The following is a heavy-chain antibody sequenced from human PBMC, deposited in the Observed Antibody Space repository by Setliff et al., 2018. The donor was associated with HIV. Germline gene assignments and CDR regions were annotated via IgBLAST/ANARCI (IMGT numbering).Heavy chain of an antibody. V-gene: IGHV4-59*01. D-gene: IGHD2-8*01. CDR1: GVSISSYY. J-gene: IGHJ6*02. CDR2: IYSNGGT. CDR3: ARDKWASFDGLDV. Sequence: SETLSLTCNVSGVSISSYYWSWIRQPPGKGLEYIGYIYSNGGTNYNPSLKSRVTISVDTSKNQFSLRLSSVTAADTAVYYCARDKWASFDGLDVWGQGTTVTVSS.